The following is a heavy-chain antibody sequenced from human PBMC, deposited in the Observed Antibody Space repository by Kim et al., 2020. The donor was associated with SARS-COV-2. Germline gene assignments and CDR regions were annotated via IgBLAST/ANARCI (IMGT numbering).Heavy chain of an antibody. V-gene: IGHV1-69*06. J-gene: IGHJ4*02. D-gene: IGHD4-17*01. Sequence: SVKVSCKASGGTFSSYAISLVRQAPGQGLEWMGGIIPIFGTANYAQKFQGRVTITADKSTSTAYMELSSLRSEDTAVYYCASSDGDTPGFDYWGQGTLVTVSS. CDR1: GGTFSSYA. CDR3: ASSDGDTPGFDY. CDR2: IIPIFGTA.